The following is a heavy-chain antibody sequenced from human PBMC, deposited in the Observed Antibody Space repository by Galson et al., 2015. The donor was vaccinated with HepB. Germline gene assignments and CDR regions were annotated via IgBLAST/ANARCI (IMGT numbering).Heavy chain of an antibody. Sequence: SLRLSCAASGFTFSDYYMDWVRQAPGKGLEWVGRIRNRAAGYTTEYAASVKGRFTFSRDDSKNSLWLQMNSLKTEDTAVYYCARGATYHAFDCWGQGTLVTVSS. CDR1: GFTFSDYY. V-gene: IGHV3-72*01. D-gene: IGHD1-14*01. CDR2: IRNRAAGYTT. CDR3: ARGATYHAFDC. J-gene: IGHJ4*02.